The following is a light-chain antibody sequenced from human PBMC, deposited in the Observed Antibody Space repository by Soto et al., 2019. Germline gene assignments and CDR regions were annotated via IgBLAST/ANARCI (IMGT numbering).Light chain of an antibody. CDR3: CSYASSGTYV. V-gene: IGLV2-23*01. CDR2: EGS. J-gene: IGLJ1*01. Sequence: QSALTQPASVSGSPGQSITISCTGTSSNVGSYNLVSWYQQHPGKAPKLMIYEGSKPPSGISSRFSGYKSGNTASLTISGLKAEDEADFYCCSYASSGTYVFGTGTQLTVL. CDR1: SSNVGSYNL.